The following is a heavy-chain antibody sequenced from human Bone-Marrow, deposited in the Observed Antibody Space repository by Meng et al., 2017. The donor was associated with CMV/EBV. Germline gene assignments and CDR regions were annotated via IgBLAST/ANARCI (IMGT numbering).Heavy chain of an antibody. CDR1: GGSFSGYY. J-gene: IGHJ4*02. CDR2: IYYSGST. V-gene: IGHV4-59*01. D-gene: IGHD5-12*01. Sequence: SETLSLTCAVYGGSFSGYYWSWIRQPPGKGLEWIGYIYYSGSTNYNPSLKSRVTISVDTSKNQFSLKLSSVTAADTAVYYCASLSGYATYFDYWGQGTRVTGYS. CDR3: ASLSGYATYFDY.